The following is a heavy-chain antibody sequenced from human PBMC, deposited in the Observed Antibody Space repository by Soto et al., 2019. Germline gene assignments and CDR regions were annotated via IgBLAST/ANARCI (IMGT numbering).Heavy chain of an antibody. CDR2: INHSGST. Sequence: QLQLQQWGAGLLKPSETLSLTCAVYGGSFSGYYWYWIRQPPGKGLEWIGEINHSGSTNYNPSLKSRVTISVDTSKNQFSLKLSSVTAADTAVYYCARGWGSGVFDYWGQGTLVTVSS. CDR1: GGSFSGYY. V-gene: IGHV4-34*01. D-gene: IGHD6-19*01. J-gene: IGHJ4*02. CDR3: ARGWGSGVFDY.